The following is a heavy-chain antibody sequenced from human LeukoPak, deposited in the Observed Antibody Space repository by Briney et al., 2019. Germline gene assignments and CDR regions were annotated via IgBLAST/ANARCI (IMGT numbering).Heavy chain of an antibody. D-gene: IGHD3/OR15-3a*01. Sequence: GGSLRLSCAASGFTFSSYWMSWVRQAPGKGLEWVANMNLDGREKYYVDSVKGRFTISRDNAKNSLYLQMNSLTAEDTAVYYCARDDGFSSYSYWGQGALVTVSS. CDR3: ARDDGFSSYSY. J-gene: IGHJ4*02. CDR1: GFTFSSYW. CDR2: MNLDGREK. V-gene: IGHV3-7*01.